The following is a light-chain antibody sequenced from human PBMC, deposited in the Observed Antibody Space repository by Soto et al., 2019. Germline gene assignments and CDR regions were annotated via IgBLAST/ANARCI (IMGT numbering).Light chain of an antibody. V-gene: IGLV2-14*03. CDR2: DVA. CDR1: SSDIGSYNY. CDR3: SSYTNTLGV. Sequence: QSALTQPASVSGSPGQSITISCTGTSSDIGSYNYVSWYQQHPGKAPKLIIYDVASRPSGVSDCFSGSKSGNTASLTISGLQAEDEADYYCSSYTNTLGVFGGGTKLTVL. J-gene: IGLJ3*02.